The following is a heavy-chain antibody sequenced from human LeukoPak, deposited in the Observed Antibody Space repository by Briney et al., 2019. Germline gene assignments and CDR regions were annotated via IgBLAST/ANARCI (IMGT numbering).Heavy chain of an antibody. CDR1: GYCFTSSG. CDR2: IRVSNGDT. V-gene: IGHV1-18*01. J-gene: IGHJ4*02. CDR3: ARDPGFGDHEPLY. D-gene: IGHD4-17*01. Sequence: ASLRVSCTASGYCFTSSGITWVRQAPGQGLEWMGWIRVSNGDTNYAQNLQGRVTLTTDTSTSTAYLELRSLRSDDTAVYYCARDPGFGDHEPLYWGQGTLVTVSS.